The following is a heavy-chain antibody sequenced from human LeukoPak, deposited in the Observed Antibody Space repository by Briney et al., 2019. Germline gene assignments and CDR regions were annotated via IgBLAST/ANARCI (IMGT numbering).Heavy chain of an antibody. D-gene: IGHD3-22*01. CDR1: GYTFTTYG. V-gene: IGHV1-18*01. Sequence: ASVKVSCKASGYTFTTYGLSWVRQAPGQGLEWLGWISTYDDNIKYAQSLQGRLTLTIDTSTSTAYMELRSLTSDDTAVYYCARVRDYDSSGYDIDAFDIWGQGTMVTVSS. CDR3: ARVRDYDSSGYDIDAFDI. CDR2: ISTYDDNI. J-gene: IGHJ3*02.